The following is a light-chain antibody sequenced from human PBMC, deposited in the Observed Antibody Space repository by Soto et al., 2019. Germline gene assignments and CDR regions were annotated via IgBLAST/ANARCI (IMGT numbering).Light chain of an antibody. V-gene: IGKV3-15*01. CDR3: QQYYIWPRT. CDR1: QSVRSR. Sequence: EIVMTQSPATLSVSPGERATLSCRASQSVRSRLVWYQQKPGQAPRLLLYDASTRATDIPARFSGSGSGTEFNLTNSSLQSEDFAVYYCQQYYIWPRTFGQGTKVEI. J-gene: IGKJ1*01. CDR2: DAS.